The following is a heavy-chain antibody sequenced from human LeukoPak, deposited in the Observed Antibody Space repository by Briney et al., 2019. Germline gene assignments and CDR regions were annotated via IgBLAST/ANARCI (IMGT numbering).Heavy chain of an antibody. V-gene: IGHV4-59*01. J-gene: IGHJ6*02. Sequence: SETLSLTCTVSGGSISSYYWSWIRQPPGKGLEWIGYIYYSGSTNYNPPLKSRVTMSVDTSKNQFSLKLSSVTAADTAVYYCARGYGGNSGYYYGMDVWGQGTTVTVSS. CDR1: GGSISSYY. CDR3: ARGYGGNSGYYYGMDV. D-gene: IGHD4-23*01. CDR2: IYYSGST.